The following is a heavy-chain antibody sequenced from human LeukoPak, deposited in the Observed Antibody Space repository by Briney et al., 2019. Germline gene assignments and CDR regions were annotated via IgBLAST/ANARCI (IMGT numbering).Heavy chain of an antibody. J-gene: IGHJ5*02. CDR3: ARFFGNSYGYGAAGSGSWFDP. CDR1: GYTFTSYG. D-gene: IGHD5-18*01. V-gene: IGHV1-46*01. Sequence: GASVKVSCKASGYTFTSYGISWVRQAPGQGLEWMGIINPSGGSTSYAQKFQGRVTMTRDMSTSTVYMELSSLRSEDTAVYYCARFFGNSYGYGAAGSGSWFDPWGQGTLVTVSS. CDR2: INPSGGST.